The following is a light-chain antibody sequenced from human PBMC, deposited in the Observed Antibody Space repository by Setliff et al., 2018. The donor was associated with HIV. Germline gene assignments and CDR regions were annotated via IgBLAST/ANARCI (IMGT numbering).Light chain of an antibody. V-gene: IGLV2-11*01. CDR2: DVT. CDR3: SSYAGTCTCVV. CDR1: SSDVGGYNY. Sequence: QSALTQPRSVSGSPGQSVTISCTGTSSDVGGYNYVSWYQQHPGNAPRLMIFDVTERPSGLPDRFSGSKSGNTASLTISGLQAEDEADYYCSSYAGTCTCVVFGSGTKFTVL. J-gene: IGLJ1*01.